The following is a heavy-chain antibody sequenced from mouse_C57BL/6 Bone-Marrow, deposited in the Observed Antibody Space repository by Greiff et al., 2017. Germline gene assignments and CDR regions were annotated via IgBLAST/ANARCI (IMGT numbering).Heavy chain of an antibody. Sequence: EVKLMESGAELVKPGASVKLSCTASGFNIKDYYMHWVKQRTEQGLEWIGRIDPEDGETKYAPKFQGKATITADTSSNTAYLQLSSLTSEDTAVYYVARRPITTVVYWYFDVWGTGTTVTVSS. D-gene: IGHD1-1*01. J-gene: IGHJ1*03. CDR3: ARRPITTVVYWYFDV. CDR1: GFNIKDYY. V-gene: IGHV14-2*01. CDR2: IDPEDGET.